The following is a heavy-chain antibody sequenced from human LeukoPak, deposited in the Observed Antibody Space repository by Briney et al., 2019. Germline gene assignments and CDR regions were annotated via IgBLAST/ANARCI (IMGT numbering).Heavy chain of an antibody. V-gene: IGHV3-30*04. D-gene: IGHD3-10*01. CDR2: ISYDGSNK. J-gene: IGHJ4*02. CDR1: GFSFSSYA. Sequence: GGSLRLSCAASGFSFSSYAIHWVRQDPGKGLEWVGMISYDGSNKFYGDSVKGRFTISRDNSKNTLYLHMNSLRPEDTAVYYCARDYCSGLTKGYYLDYWGQGTLVTVSS. CDR3: ARDYCSGLTKGYYLDY.